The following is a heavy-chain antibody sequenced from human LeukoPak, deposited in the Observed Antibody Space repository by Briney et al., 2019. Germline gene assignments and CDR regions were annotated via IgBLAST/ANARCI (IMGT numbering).Heavy chain of an antibody. Sequence: SETLSLTCTVSGGSISSSSYYWGWIRQPPGKGLEWIGSIYYSGSTYYNPSLKSRVTISVDTSKNQFSLKLSSVTAADTAVYYCARRSGIAAAVQSNWFDPWGQGTLVTVSS. CDR1: GGSISSSSYY. J-gene: IGHJ5*02. CDR2: IYYSGST. V-gene: IGHV4-39*01. CDR3: ARRSGIAAAVQSNWFDP. D-gene: IGHD6-13*01.